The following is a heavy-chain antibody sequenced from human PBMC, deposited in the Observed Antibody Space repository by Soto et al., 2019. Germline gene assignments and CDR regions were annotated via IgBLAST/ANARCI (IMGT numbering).Heavy chain of an antibody. D-gene: IGHD3-3*01. CDR2: MFHSGGA. J-gene: IGHJ4*02. CDR3: ATGNVDSMLEY. V-gene: IGHV4-4*02. CDR1: DGSISTYDW. Sequence: PSETLSLTCVVSDGSISTYDWWTWVRQPPGKGLEWIGKMFHSGGADYSPSLKSRVTISADSSKNHFSLRLTAVTAAGTAVYYCATGNVDSMLEYWGQGTKVTVYS.